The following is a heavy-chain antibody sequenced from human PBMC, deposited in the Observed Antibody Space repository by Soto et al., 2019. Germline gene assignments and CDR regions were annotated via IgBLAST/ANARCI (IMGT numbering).Heavy chain of an antibody. J-gene: IGHJ4*02. D-gene: IGHD3-22*01. CDR2: ISWNSGSI. Sequence: EVQLVESGGGLVQPGRSLRLSCAASGFTFDDYAMHWVRQAPGKGLEWVSGISWNSGSIGYADSVKGRFTISRDNAKNSLYLQMNSLRAEDTALYYCAKALGGNWYYDSSGYYEGGFDYWGQGTLVTVSS. V-gene: IGHV3-9*01. CDR3: AKALGGNWYYDSSGYYEGGFDY. CDR1: GFTFDDYA.